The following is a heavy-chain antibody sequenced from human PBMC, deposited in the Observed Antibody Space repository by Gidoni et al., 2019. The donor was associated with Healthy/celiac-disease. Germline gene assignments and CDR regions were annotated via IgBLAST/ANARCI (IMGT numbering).Heavy chain of an antibody. CDR1: GFTFSSYA. D-gene: IGHD3-9*01. Sequence: EVQLLESGGGLVQPGGSLRLSCAASGFTFSSYAMSWVRQAPGKGLEWVSAISGSGGSTYYADSVKGRFTISRDNSKNTLYLQMNSLRAEDTAVYYCAKGFYDILTGTPKPYYYYGMDVWGQGTTVTVSS. CDR2: ISGSGGST. CDR3: AKGFYDILTGTPKPYYYYGMDV. V-gene: IGHV3-23*01. J-gene: IGHJ6*02.